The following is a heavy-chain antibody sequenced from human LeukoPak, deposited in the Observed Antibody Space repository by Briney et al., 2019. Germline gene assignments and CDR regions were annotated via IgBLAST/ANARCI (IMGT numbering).Heavy chain of an antibody. D-gene: IGHD3-10*01. J-gene: IGHJ4*02. Sequence: VASVKVSCKASGYTFTSYAMNWVRQAPGQGLEWMGWINTNTGNPTYAQGFTGRFVFSLDTSVSTAYLQISSLKAEDTAVYYCASSLYYYGSVYFDYWGQGTLVTVSS. CDR3: ASSLYYYGSVYFDY. CDR2: INTNTGNP. CDR1: GYTFTSYA. V-gene: IGHV7-4-1*02.